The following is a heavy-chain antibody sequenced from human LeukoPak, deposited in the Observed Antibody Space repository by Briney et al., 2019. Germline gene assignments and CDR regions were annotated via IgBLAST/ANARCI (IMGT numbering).Heavy chain of an antibody. CDR2: INAYNGDT. J-gene: IGHJ6*03. V-gene: IGHV1-18*01. Sequence: GASVTVSCKASGYTFTNYGVSWVRQAPGQGLEWMGWINAYNGDTHYAQNLQGRLTMNTDTSTSTAFMELRSLRPDDTAVYYCARWGLVAPGTYYYYYMDAWGRGTTVTVSS. CDR1: GYTFTNYG. CDR3: ARWGLVAPGTYYYYYMDA. D-gene: IGHD2-2*01.